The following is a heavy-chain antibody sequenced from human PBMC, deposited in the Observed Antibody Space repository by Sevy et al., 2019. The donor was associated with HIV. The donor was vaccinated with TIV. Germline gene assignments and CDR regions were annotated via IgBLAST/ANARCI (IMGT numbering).Heavy chain of an antibody. CDR1: GFTFSSYG. CDR3: AKDLIPGIAAAGTLPDLITHYYYGMDV. D-gene: IGHD6-13*01. CDR2: ISYDGSNK. Sequence: GGSLRLSCTASGFTFSSYGMHWVRQAPGKGLEWVAVISYDGSNKYYADSVKGRFTISRDNSKNTLYLQMNSLRAEDTVVYYCAKDLIPGIAAAGTLPDLITHYYYGMDVWGQGTTVTVSS. V-gene: IGHV3-30*18. J-gene: IGHJ6*02.